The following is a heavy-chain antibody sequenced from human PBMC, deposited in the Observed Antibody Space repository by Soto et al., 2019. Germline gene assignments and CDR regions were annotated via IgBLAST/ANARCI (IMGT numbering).Heavy chain of an antibody. V-gene: IGHV3-30-3*01. D-gene: IGHD4-17*01. CDR2: ISYDGSNK. CDR3: ATGEHDYGDLYAFAI. J-gene: IGHJ3*02. Sequence: VQLVESGGGVVQPGRSLRLSCAASGFTFSSYAMHWVRQAPGKGLERVAVISYDGSNKYYADSVKGRFTISRDNSKNTLYLQVNGLRAEDTAVYYCATGEHDYGDLYAFAIWGQGTMVTVSS. CDR1: GFTFSSYA.